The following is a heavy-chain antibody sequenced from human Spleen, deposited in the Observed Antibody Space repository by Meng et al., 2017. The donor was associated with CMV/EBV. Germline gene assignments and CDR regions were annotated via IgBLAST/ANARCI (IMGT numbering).Heavy chain of an antibody. D-gene: IGHD3-10*01. V-gene: IGHV3-21*01. CDR2: ISSRSSHI. Sequence: GESLKISCAASGFTFSSYSMNWVRQAPGKGLEWVSSISSRSSHIYYADSVKGRFTISRDNARNSLYLQMNSLRAEDTAVYYCARDPYYYGGSDADYWGQGTLVTVSS. CDR1: GFTFSSYS. CDR3: ARDPYYYGGSDADY. J-gene: IGHJ4*02.